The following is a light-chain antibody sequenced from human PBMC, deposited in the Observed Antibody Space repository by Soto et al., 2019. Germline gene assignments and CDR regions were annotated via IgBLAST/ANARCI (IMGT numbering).Light chain of an antibody. CDR3: QSYDSSLSAV. J-gene: IGLJ7*01. CDR1: SSNIGAGYD. V-gene: IGLV1-40*01. CDR2: GNS. Sequence: QSGLTQPPSASGTPGQRIIISCSGSSSNIGAGYDVHWYQQLPGTAPKLLIYGNSNRPSGVPDRFSGSKSGTSASLAITGLQAEDEADYYCQSYDSSLSAVFGGGTQLTVL.